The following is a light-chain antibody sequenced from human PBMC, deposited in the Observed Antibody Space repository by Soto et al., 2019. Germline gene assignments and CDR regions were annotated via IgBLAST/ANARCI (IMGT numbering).Light chain of an antibody. CDR1: QSLAYSDGNTY. V-gene: IGKV2-30*01. Sequence: DVVMTQSPLSLPVTLGQPASISCRSSQSLAYSDGNTYLNWFQQRPGQSPRRLIYKVSNRDSGVPDRFSGSGSGTDFTLKISRVEAEDVGVYYCVQGTHWSWTFGQGTKVDIK. J-gene: IGKJ1*01. CDR3: VQGTHWSWT. CDR2: KVS.